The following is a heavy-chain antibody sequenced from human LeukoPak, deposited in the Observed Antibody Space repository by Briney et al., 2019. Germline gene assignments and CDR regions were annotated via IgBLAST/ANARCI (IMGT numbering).Heavy chain of an antibody. V-gene: IGHV3-72*01. CDR1: GFTFSDHY. J-gene: IGHJ4*02. Sequence: GGSLRLSCATSGFTFSDHYMDWVRQAPGKGLEWVGRTRNKANSYTTECAASVKGRFSISRDNSKNSLHLQINSLKSEDTAVYYCVRAGSGWYDWGQGTLVTVSS. CDR3: VRAGSGWYD. CDR2: TRNKANSYTT. D-gene: IGHD6-19*01.